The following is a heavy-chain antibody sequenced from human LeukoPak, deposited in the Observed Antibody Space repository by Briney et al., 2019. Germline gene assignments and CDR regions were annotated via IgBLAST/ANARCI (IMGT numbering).Heavy chain of an antibody. CDR3: ATTGIFGAAKGY. Sequence: GGSLRLSCAASGFTFSSYAMSWVRQAPGKGLEWVSYVSSSGSSIYYADSVKGRFSISRDNAKKSVYLQMHSLRVEDTAVYYCATTGIFGAAKGYWGQGTLVSVSS. CDR2: VSSSGSSI. V-gene: IGHV3-48*01. CDR1: GFTFSSYA. D-gene: IGHD3-3*01. J-gene: IGHJ4*02.